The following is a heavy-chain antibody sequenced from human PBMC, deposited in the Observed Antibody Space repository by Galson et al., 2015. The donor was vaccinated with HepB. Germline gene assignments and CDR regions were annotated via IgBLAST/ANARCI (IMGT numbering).Heavy chain of an antibody. Sequence: SLRLSCAASGFTFDDYAMHWVRQAPGKGLEWVSGISWNSGNIGYADSLKGRFTISRDNAKNSLYLQMNSLRAEDTALYYCASAEGDSGVSDWYFDLWGRGTLVTVSS. CDR3: ASAEGDSGVSDWYFDL. CDR2: ISWNSGNI. V-gene: IGHV3-9*01. J-gene: IGHJ2*01. CDR1: GFTFDDYA. D-gene: IGHD2-15*01.